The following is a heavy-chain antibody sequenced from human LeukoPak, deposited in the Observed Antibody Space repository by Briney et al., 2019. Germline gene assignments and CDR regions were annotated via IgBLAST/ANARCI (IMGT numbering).Heavy chain of an antibody. V-gene: IGHV1-46*01. CDR1: GYTFTNYY. CDR3: ATVVGADWYFDL. J-gene: IGHJ2*01. CDR2: SNPSGDST. Sequence: PAASVKVSCKASGYTFTNYYIHWVRQAPGHGLEWLGISNPSGDSTNYAQKFQGRVTMTRDTSTSTVYMELSSLRSEDTAVYYCATVVGADWYFDLWGRGTLVTVSS. D-gene: IGHD1-26*01.